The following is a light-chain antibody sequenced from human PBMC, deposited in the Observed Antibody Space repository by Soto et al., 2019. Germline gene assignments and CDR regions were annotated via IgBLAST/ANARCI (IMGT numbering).Light chain of an antibody. V-gene: IGLV1-40*01. J-gene: IGLJ1*01. Sequence: SVLTQPPSASGTPGQRVTISCSGSSSNIESNTVTWYQQLPGTAPKLLIYGNSNRPSGVPDRFSGSKSGTSASLAITGLQAEDEADYYCQSYDSSLSGLYVFGTGTKVTV. CDR1: SSNIESNT. CDR2: GNS. CDR3: QSYDSSLSGLYV.